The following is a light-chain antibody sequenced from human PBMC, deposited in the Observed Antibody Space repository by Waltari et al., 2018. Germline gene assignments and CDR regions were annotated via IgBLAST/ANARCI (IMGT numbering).Light chain of an antibody. V-gene: IGLV1-51*02. J-gene: IGLJ2*01. CDR1: SSNIGTSY. CDR3: GTWDSSLNGGV. Sequence: QSVLTQPPSVSAAPGQKVTISCSGSSSNIGTSYVSWYQQLPGTAPKLPVYENDKRPSGIPDRSSGSKSGTSATLGITGLQTGDEADYYCGTWDSSLNGGVFGGGTKLTVL. CDR2: END.